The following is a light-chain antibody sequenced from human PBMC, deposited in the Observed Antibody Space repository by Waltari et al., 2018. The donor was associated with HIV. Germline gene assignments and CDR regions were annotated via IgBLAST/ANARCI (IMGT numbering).Light chain of an antibody. CDR3: QKYHSILWT. V-gene: IGKV4-1*01. Sequence: DIVLTQYPDSLAVSLGDRTTIRCKSSPIVLSLPQNKVFLAWNQQKPGQPLTLLIYWASTRESGAPARFSGSGCGTDFSLNISSLQAEDVAVYYCQKYHSILWTFGQGTKVEIK. CDR2: WAS. J-gene: IGKJ1*01. CDR1: PIVLSLPQNKVF.